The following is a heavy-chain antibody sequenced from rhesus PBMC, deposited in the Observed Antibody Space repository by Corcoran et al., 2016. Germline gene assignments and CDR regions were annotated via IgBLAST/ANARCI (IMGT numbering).Heavy chain of an antibody. Sequence: QVHLQESGPGLVKPLETLSVTCAVSGASINGYYWNWIRQLPGKGLDRIGYVGGYTTRYTPSHQSRVAISTDTSNSHFSLKRNSVTAADTAVYYCAKSRGAPFALDFWGQGVLVTVSS. CDR3: AKSRGAPFALDF. J-gene: IGHJ4*01. V-gene: IGHV4-165*02. CDR1: GASINGYY. CDR2: VGGYTT. D-gene: IGHD3-9*01.